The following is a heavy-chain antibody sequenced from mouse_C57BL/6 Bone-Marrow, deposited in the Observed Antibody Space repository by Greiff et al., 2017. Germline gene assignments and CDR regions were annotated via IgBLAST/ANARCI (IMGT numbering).Heavy chain of an antibody. CDR2: IDPENGDT. D-gene: IGHD2-10*02. J-gene: IGHJ2*01. CDR3: TTEYPFGY. Sequence: EVMLVESGAELVRPGASVKLSCTASGFNIKDDYMHWVKQRPEQGLEWIGWIDPENGDTDYASKFQGKATITADTSHNTAYLQLSSLTSEDTTVYYCTTEYPFGYWGQGTTLTVSS. CDR1: GFNIKDDY. V-gene: IGHV14-4*01.